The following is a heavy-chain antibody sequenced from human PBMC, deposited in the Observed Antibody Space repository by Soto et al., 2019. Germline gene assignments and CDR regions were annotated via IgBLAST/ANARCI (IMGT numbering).Heavy chain of an antibody. Sequence: SLRLSCSASGFTFSTYAMHWVRQAPGKGLEYISGISSNGGSTYYADSVKGRFTNSRDNSKNTLYLQLSSLRAEDTAVYYCVRDSGSFGSSYFDNWGLGTVVTVSS. V-gene: IGHV3-64D*06. CDR1: GFTFSTYA. CDR3: VRDSGSFGSSYFDN. D-gene: IGHD1-26*01. CDR2: ISSNGGST. J-gene: IGHJ4*02.